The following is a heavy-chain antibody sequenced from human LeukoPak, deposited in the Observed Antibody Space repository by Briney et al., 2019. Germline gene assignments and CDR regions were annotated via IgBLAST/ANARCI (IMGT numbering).Heavy chain of an antibody. J-gene: IGHJ4*02. V-gene: IGHV3-48*01. CDR1: GFTFSSYS. CDR2: INKSSSTI. D-gene: IGHD3-16*01. CDR3: ARDQRGDPTDY. Sequence: GGSLRLSCAASGFTFSSYSMNWVRQAPGKGLEWVSYINKSSSTIYYADSVKGRFTISRDNAKNSLYLQMNSLRAEDTAVYYCARDQRGDPTDYWGQGTLVTVSS.